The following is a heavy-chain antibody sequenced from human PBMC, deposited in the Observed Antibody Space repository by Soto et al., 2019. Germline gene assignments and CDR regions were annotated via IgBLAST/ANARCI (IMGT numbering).Heavy chain of an antibody. CDR2: INNRGST. V-gene: IGHV3-23*01. CDR3: ARGRGYSGRSNPDAFDI. Sequence: PGGSLRLSCAASGFTFNDYAMNWVRQAPGKGLQWVSTINNRGSTYYADSVKGRFTISRDNSKNTLYLQMNSLRAEDTAVYYCARGRGYSGRSNPDAFDIWGQGTMVTVSS. J-gene: IGHJ3*02. D-gene: IGHD5-12*01. CDR1: GFTFNDYA.